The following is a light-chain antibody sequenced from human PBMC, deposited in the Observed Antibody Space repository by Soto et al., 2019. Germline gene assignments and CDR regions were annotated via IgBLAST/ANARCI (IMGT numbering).Light chain of an antibody. J-gene: IGKJ4*01. CDR2: GAY. CDR1: QSVRSSY. CDR3: QQRGSWPKLT. V-gene: IGKV3-20*01. Sequence: EIVLTQSPSTRSLFPGERATPSCTASQSVRSSYLAWYQKKPGQGPRLVIYGAYSRATGIPDRFSGSGSGTDFTLSISRLHTEDFSVYYCQQRGSWPKLTLGGGTKVDIK.